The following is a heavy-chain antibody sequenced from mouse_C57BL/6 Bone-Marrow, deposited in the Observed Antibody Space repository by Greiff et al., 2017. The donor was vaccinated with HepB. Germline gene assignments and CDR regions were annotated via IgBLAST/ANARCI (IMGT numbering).Heavy chain of an antibody. CDR3: ARRGVTTRYYYAMDY. J-gene: IGHJ4*01. CDR2: ISSGGSYT. D-gene: IGHD2-2*01. CDR1: GFTFSSYG. V-gene: IGHV5-6*01. Sequence: EVHLVESGGDLVKPGGSLKLSCAASGFTFSSYGMSWVRQTPDKRLEWVATISSGGSYTYYPDSVKGRFTISRDNAKNTLYLQMSSLKSEDTAMYYGARRGVTTRYYYAMDYWGQGTSVTVSS.